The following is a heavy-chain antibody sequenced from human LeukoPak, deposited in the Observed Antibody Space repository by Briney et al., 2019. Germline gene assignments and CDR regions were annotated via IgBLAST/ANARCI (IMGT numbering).Heavy chain of an antibody. CDR1: GYTFTSYY. CDR2: INPNSGGT. D-gene: IGHD6-13*01. J-gene: IGHJ4*02. Sequence: GASVKVSCKASGYTFTSYYMHWVRQAPGQGLEWMGWINPNSGGTNYAQKFQGRVTMTRDTSISTAYMELSRLRSDDTAVYYCARARKTAAGGGFDYWGQGTLVTVSS. V-gene: IGHV1-2*02. CDR3: ARARKTAAGGGFDY.